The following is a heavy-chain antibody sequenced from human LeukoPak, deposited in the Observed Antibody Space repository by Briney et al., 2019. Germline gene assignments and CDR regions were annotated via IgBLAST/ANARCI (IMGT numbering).Heavy chain of an antibody. J-gene: IGHJ4*02. D-gene: IGHD3-9*01. CDR1: GFTFDDYA. V-gene: IGHV3-9*01. CDR3: AKDIGYDILTGRSPFDY. Sequence: GRSLRLSCAASGFTFDDYAMHWVRQAPGKGLEWVSGISWNSGSIGYADSVKGRFTISRDNAKNSLYLQMNSLRAEDTALYYCAKDIGYDILTGRSPFDYWGQGTLVTVSS. CDR2: ISWNSGSI.